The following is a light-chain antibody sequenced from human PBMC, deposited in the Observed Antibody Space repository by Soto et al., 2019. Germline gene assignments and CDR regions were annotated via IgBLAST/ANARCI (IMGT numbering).Light chain of an antibody. V-gene: IGLV2-14*01. Sequence: QSALTQPASVSGSPGQSITISCTGTSSDVGGYNYVSWYQLHPGKAPKLMIYEVSNRPSGVSNRFSGSKTGYTASLIISGLQAEDEADYYCSSYTSSDTLFLFGSGTKLTVL. CDR1: SSDVGGYNY. CDR3: SSYTSSDTLFL. J-gene: IGLJ1*01. CDR2: EVS.